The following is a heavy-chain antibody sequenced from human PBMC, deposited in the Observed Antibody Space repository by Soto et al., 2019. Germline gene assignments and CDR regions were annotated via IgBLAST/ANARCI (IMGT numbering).Heavy chain of an antibody. CDR1: GYTFTSYG. J-gene: IGHJ5*02. CDR3: ARSPLLWFGELSGGWFDP. V-gene: IGHV1-18*01. Sequence: GASVKVSCKASGYTFTSYGISWVRQAPGQGLEWMGWISAYNGNTNYAQKLRGRVTMTTDTSTSTAYMELRSLRSDDTAVYYCARSPLLWFGELSGGWFDPWGQGTLVTVSS. D-gene: IGHD3-10*01. CDR2: ISAYNGNT.